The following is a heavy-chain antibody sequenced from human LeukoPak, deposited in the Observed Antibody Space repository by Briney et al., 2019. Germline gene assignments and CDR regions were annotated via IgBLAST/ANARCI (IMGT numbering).Heavy chain of an antibody. Sequence: KPSETLSLTCAVYGGSFSGYYWGWIRQPPGKGLEWIGEINHSGNTNYNPSLKSRVTISVDTSKNQFSLKLSSVTAADTAVYYCARGPSGSYYLRSGIYYFDYWGQGTLVTVSS. J-gene: IGHJ4*02. D-gene: IGHD1-26*01. CDR1: GGSFSGYY. CDR3: ARGPSGSYYLRSGIYYFDY. V-gene: IGHV4-34*01. CDR2: INHSGNT.